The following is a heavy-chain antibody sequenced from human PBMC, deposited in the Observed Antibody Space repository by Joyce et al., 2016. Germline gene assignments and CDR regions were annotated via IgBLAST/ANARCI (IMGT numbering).Heavy chain of an antibody. CDR1: VFTFTAYP. V-gene: IGHV3-30-3*01. D-gene: IGHD2-15*01. Sequence: QVHLMESGGGVVQPGRSLRLSCAASVFTFTAYPMYWVRQAPGKGLEWVAVISYDGNTKYYTDSVKGRFTISRDNSKNTLYLQMNSLRVEDTAVYYCARDVNSRGYFDYWGQGTLVIVSS. J-gene: IGHJ4*02. CDR2: ISYDGNTK. CDR3: ARDVNSRGYFDY.